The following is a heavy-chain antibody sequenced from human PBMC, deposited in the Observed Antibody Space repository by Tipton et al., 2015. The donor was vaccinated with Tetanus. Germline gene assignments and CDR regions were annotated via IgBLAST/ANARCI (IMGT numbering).Heavy chain of an antibody. CDR2: IYYSGTT. Sequence: GLVKPSQTLSLTCDVSGGPVSSSNWWSWVHQAPGKGLEWIGEIYYSGTTNYNPSLKSRVTISTDKSKNQVSLRLNSVTAADTAVYFCARTPDYYYGMDVWGQGTTVTASS. V-gene: IGHV4-4*02. J-gene: IGHJ6*02. CDR3: ARTPDYYYGMDV. CDR1: GGPVSSSNW.